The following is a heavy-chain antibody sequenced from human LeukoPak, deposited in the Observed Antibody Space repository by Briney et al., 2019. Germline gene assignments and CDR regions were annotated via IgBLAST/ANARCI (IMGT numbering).Heavy chain of an antibody. V-gene: IGHV3-9*01. CDR2: ISWNSGSI. D-gene: IGHD3-10*01. Sequence: GGSLRLSCAASGFTFDDYAMHWVRQAPGKGLEWVSGISWNSGSIGYADSVKGRFTISRDNAKNSLYLQMNSLRAEDTALYYCAKDTPPYGSGEDAFDIWGQGTMVTVSS. CDR3: AKDTPPYGSGEDAFDI. CDR1: GFTFDDYA. J-gene: IGHJ3*02.